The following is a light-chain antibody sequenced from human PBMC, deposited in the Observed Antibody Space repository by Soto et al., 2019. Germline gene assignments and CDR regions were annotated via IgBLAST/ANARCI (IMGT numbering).Light chain of an antibody. CDR3: QQYENRPYT. V-gene: IGKV1-33*01. Sequence: DIQMTQSPSSLSVSIGDRVSFTCQASQDISKFLNWYQHKPGPPPSLLIYDASKSHFGVPSRFSGSGSGTDFTFTISSLQPEDNATYYCQQYENRPYTFGPGTKVDI. CDR2: DAS. J-gene: IGKJ3*01. CDR1: QDISKF.